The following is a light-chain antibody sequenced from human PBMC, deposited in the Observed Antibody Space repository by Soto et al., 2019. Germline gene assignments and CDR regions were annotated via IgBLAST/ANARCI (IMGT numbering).Light chain of an antibody. CDR2: DAS. V-gene: IGKV1-5*01. Sequence: DLQMTPSSSTLSASVGDRVPITCRATQTISTWLAWYQHKPGKAPNLLIYDASTLMSGVPSRFSGSGSGTEFTLTISSLQPGDFATYYCQQSETYPLTFGQGTRLEIK. CDR1: QTISTW. J-gene: IGKJ5*01. CDR3: QQSETYPLT.